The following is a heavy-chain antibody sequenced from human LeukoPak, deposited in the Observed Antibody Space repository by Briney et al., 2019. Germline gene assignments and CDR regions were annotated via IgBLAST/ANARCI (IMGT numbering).Heavy chain of an antibody. CDR1: GGSISSSNW. Sequence: SETLSLTCAVSGGSISSSNWWSWVRQPPGKGLEWIGEIYHSGSTNYNPSLKSRVTISVDKSKNQFSLKLSSVTAADTAVFYCAKSGGGTTKNKYYFDYWGQGTLVTVSS. CDR2: IYHSGST. D-gene: IGHD3-10*01. CDR3: AKSGGGTTKNKYYFDY. J-gene: IGHJ4*02. V-gene: IGHV4-4*02.